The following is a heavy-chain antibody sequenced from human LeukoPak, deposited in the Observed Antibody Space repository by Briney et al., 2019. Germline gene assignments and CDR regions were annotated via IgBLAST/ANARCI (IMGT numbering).Heavy chain of an antibody. Sequence: GGSLRLSCAASGFTFSSYAMSWVRQAPGKGLEWVSAISGSGGSTYYADSVKGRFTISRDNSKNTLYLQMNSLRAEDTAVYYCAKDHEIYSDYPGAFDIWGQGTMVTVSS. V-gene: IGHV3-23*01. D-gene: IGHD4-11*01. CDR1: GFTFSSYA. J-gene: IGHJ3*02. CDR2: ISGSGGST. CDR3: AKDHEIYSDYPGAFDI.